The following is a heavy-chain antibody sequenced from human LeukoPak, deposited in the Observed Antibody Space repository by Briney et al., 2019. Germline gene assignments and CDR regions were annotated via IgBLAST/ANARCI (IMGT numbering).Heavy chain of an antibody. CDR3: ARVGGYYDSSGYYYYDYYYYYMDV. D-gene: IGHD3-22*01. Sequence: SETLSLTCTVSGGSISSYYWSWIRQPPGKGLEWIGYIYYSGSTNYNPSLKSRVTISADTSKNQFSLKLSSVTAADTAVYYCARVGGYYDSSGYYYYDYYYYYMDVWGKGTTVTVSS. V-gene: IGHV4-59*01. J-gene: IGHJ6*03. CDR1: GGSISSYY. CDR2: IYYSGST.